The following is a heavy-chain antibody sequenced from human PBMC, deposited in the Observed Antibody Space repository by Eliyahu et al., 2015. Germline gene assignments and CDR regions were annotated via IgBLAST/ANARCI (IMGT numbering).Heavy chain of an antibody. J-gene: IGHJ4*02. CDR1: GGSISRSRYY. V-gene: IGHV4-39*02. Sequence: QLQLQESGPGLVKPSETLSLTCSVSGGSISRSRYYWAWIRQPPGKGLEWIGGISYSGSTYYNPSLQSRVTISIDTSKNHFSLKLRSVTAADTAVYYCARPRDGYNYGSFDYWGQGTLVTVSS. D-gene: IGHD5-24*01. CDR2: ISYSGST. CDR3: ARPRDGYNYGSFDY.